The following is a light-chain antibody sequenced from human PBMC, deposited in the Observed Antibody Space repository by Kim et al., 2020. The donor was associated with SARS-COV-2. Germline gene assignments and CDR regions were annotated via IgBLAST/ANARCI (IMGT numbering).Light chain of an antibody. CDR1: QSVSSSY. Sequence: EIVLTQSPGTLSLSPGKRATLSCRASQSVSSSYLAWYQQKPGQAPRLLIYGASSRATGIPDRFSGSGSGTDFTLTISRLEPEDFAVYYCQQYGSSPYTFGQGAQLEI. J-gene: IGKJ2*01. CDR3: QQYGSSPYT. CDR2: GAS. V-gene: IGKV3-20*01.